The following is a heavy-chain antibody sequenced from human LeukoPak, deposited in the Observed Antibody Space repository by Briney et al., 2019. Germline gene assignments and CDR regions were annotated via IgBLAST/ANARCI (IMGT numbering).Heavy chain of an antibody. CDR3: ARLVSSGYYSTYYFDY. J-gene: IGHJ4*02. Sequence: PSETLSLTCTVSGGSISSYFWSWIRQPPGKGLEWIGYIYSSGSTNYNPSLRSRVTISVDTPKHQFSLKLSSVTAADTAVYYCARLVSSGYYSTYYFDYWGQGTLVTVSS. CDR1: GGSISSYF. V-gene: IGHV4-4*08. D-gene: IGHD3-22*01. CDR2: IYSSGST.